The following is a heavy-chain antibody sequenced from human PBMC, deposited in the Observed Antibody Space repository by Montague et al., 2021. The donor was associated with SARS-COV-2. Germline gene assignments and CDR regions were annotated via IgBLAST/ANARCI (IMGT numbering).Heavy chain of an antibody. Sequence: SETLSLTCTVSGGSIRSRTYYWGWIRQPPGKGLEWIGSIYYSGSTYYNPSLKSRVTISVDTSKNQFSLKLNSVTAADTAVYYCARLGLLWFGELWNWGQGTLVTVSS. D-gene: IGHD3-10*01. CDR2: IYYSGST. V-gene: IGHV4-39*01. CDR1: GGSIRSRTYY. J-gene: IGHJ4*02. CDR3: ARLGLLWFGELWN.